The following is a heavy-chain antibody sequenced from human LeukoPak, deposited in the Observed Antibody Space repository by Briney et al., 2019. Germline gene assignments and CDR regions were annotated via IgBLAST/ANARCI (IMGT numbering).Heavy chain of an antibody. J-gene: IGHJ4*02. CDR2: ISWGGSST. V-gene: IGHV3-43D*03. Sequence: GGSLRLSCAASGFTFDDYAIHWVRQAPGKGLEWVSLISWGGSSTYYADSVKGRFTISRDNSKNSLYLQMNSLRAEDTALYYCAKDMAAYYYASGNIDYWGQGTLVTVSS. CDR3: AKDMAAYYYASGNIDY. D-gene: IGHD3-10*01. CDR1: GFTFDDYA.